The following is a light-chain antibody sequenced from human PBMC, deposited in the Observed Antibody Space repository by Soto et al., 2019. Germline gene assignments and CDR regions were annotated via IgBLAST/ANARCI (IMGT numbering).Light chain of an antibody. CDR2: EGS. V-gene: IGLV2-23*01. J-gene: IGLJ2*01. Sequence: QSALTQPASVSGSPGQSITISCTGTSSDVGSYNLVSWYQQYPGKAPKLMIYEGSKRPSGVSNRFSGSKSGNTASLTISGVQAEDEADYYCCSYAGSSTLVFGGGTKVTVL. CDR1: SSDVGSYNL. CDR3: CSYAGSSTLV.